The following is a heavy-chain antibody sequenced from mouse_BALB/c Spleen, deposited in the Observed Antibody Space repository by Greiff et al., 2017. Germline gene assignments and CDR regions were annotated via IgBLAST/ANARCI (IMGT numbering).Heavy chain of an antibody. Sequence: VKVVESGPGLVAPSQSLYITCTVSGFSLTSYGVHWVRQPPGKGLEWLGVIWAGGSTNYNSALMSRLSISKDNSKSQVFLKMNSLQTDDTAMYYCARWNYGNYGAWFAYWGQGTLVTVSA. V-gene: IGHV2-9*02. CDR3: ARWNYGNYGAWFAY. D-gene: IGHD2-1*01. J-gene: IGHJ3*01. CDR1: GFSLTSYG. CDR2: IWAGGST.